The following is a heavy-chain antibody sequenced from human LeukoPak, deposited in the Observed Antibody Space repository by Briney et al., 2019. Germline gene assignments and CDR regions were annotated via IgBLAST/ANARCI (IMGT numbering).Heavy chain of an antibody. CDR3: ARDGSGSYWDYYYMDV. Sequence: PSETLSLTCTVSGGSISSSSYYWGWIRQPPGKGLEWIGSIYYSGSTHYNPSLKSRVTISVDTSKNQFSLKLSSVTAADTAVYYCARDGSGSYWDYYYMDVWGKGTTVTISS. CDR1: GGSISSSSYY. D-gene: IGHD3-10*01. CDR2: IYYSGST. V-gene: IGHV4-39*07. J-gene: IGHJ6*03.